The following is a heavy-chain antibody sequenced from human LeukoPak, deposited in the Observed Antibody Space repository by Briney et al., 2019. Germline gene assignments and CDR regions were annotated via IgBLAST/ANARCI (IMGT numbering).Heavy chain of an antibody. CDR3: AVDGGNSPPDY. J-gene: IGHJ4*02. V-gene: IGHV3-7*01. CDR2: IKQDGSEK. Sequence: PGGSLRLSCAVSGFTFSSYWMSWVRQAPGKGLEWVANIKQDGSEKYYVDSVKGRFTISRDNAKNSLYLQMNSLRAEDTAVYYCAVDGGNSPPDYWGQGTLVTVSS. CDR1: GFTFSSYW. D-gene: IGHD4-23*01.